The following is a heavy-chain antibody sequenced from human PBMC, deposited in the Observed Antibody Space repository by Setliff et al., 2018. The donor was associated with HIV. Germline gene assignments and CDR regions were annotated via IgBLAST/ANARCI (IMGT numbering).Heavy chain of an antibody. CDR3: ARDIAAAYFDY. Sequence: PSETLSLTCTVSSGFIDRFFWSWIRQPPGKGLEWIGNVYFSGDATYNPSLKSRATISISTSRNQFSLKLKSVTAADTAIYYCARDIAAAYFDYWGPGTLVTVSS. CDR2: VYFSGDA. D-gene: IGHD6-13*01. J-gene: IGHJ4*02. CDR1: SGFIDRFF. V-gene: IGHV4-59*01.